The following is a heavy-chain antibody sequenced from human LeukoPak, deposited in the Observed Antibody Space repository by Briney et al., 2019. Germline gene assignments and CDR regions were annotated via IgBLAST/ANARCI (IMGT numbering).Heavy chain of an antibody. J-gene: IGHJ5*02. CDR3: ARGISYEWLPGNWFDP. D-gene: IGHD3-3*01. CDR2: TSYDGSKE. Sequence: GGSLRLSCAASGFTFSRYAMHWVRQAPGKRLVWVAVTSYDGSKENYADSVKGRFTISRDNSKNTLYLQMNSLRAEDTAVYYCARGISYEWLPGNWFDPWGQGTLVTVSS. V-gene: IGHV3-30*01. CDR1: GFTFSRYA.